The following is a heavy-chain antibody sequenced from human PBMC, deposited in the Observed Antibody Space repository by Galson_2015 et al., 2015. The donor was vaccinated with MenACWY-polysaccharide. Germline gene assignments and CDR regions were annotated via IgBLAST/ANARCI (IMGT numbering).Heavy chain of an antibody. D-gene: IGHD3-10*01. V-gene: IGHV3-7*03. CDR3: ASQTWTGYFDY. CDR1: GFTFSNYW. J-gene: IGHJ4*02. Sequence: SLRLSCAASGFTFSNYWMSWVRQAPGKGLEWVANIKQDGSEKCYVDSVKGRFTISRDNAKTSLYLQMNSLRAEDTAMYYCASQTWTGYFDYWGQGILVTVSS. CDR2: IKQDGSEK.